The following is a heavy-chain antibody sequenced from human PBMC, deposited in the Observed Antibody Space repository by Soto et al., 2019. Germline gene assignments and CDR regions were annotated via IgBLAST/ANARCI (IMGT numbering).Heavy chain of an antibody. CDR2: FHYGGST. J-gene: IGHJ4*02. CDR1: GGSISRQY. Sequence: SETLSLTCTVSGGSISRQYWSWIRQPPGKGLEWIGYFHYGGSTTYNPSLKSRITISIDTSKNQFSLKLGSMTAADTAVYYCAMHNYGVLGSFDYWGLGALVTVSS. V-gene: IGHV4-59*11. D-gene: IGHD5-18*01. CDR3: AMHNYGVLGSFDY.